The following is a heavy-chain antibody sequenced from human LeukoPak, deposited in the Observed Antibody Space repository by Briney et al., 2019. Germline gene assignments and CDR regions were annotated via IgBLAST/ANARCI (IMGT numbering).Heavy chain of an antibody. CDR2: ISYDGSNK. V-gene: IGHV3-30-3*01. CDR1: GFTFSSYA. D-gene: IGHD2-8*01. J-gene: IGHJ4*02. CDR3: ARDSPFGVY. Sequence: GGPLRLSCAASGFTFSSYAMHWVRQAPGKGLEWVAVISYDGSNKYYADSVKGRFTISRDNSKNTLYLQMNSLRAEDTAVYYCARDSPFGVYWGQGTLVTVSS.